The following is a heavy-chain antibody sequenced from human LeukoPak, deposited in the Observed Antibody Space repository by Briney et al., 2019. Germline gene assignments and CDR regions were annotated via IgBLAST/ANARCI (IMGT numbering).Heavy chain of an antibody. D-gene: IGHD3-10*01. CDR2: INPNSGGT. CDR3: ARETRGGYCAWFEDY. CDR1: GYTFTGYY. V-gene: IGHV1-2*02. Sequence: ASVKVSCKASGYTFTGYYMHWVRQAPGQGLEWMGWINPNSGGTNYAQKFQGRVTMTRDTSISTAYMELSRLRSDDTAVYYCARETRGGYCAWFEDYWGQGTLVTVSS. J-gene: IGHJ4*02.